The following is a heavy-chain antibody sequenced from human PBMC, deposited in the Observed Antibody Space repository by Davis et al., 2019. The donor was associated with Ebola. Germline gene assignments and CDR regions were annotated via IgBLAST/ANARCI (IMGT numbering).Heavy chain of an antibody. V-gene: IGHV4-59*01. CDR1: GGSISSYY. D-gene: IGHD3-9*01. CDR3: AREYYDILTGPWGMDV. CDR2: IYYSGST. J-gene: IGHJ6*02. Sequence: SETLSLTCTVSGGSISSYYWSWIRQPPGKGLEWIGYIYYSGSTNYNPSLTSRVTISVDTSKNQFSLKLSSVTAADTAVYYCAREYYDILTGPWGMDVWGQGTTVTVSS.